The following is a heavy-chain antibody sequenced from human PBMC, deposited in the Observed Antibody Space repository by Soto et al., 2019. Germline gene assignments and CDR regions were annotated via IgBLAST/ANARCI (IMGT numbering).Heavy chain of an antibody. J-gene: IGHJ6*02. CDR3: VRENYYSGMDV. V-gene: IGHV3-66*01. CDR1: GFDASVNY. CDR2: INSGGST. Sequence: EVQLVESGGTLVQPGGSLRLSCAASGFDASVNYMTWVRQAPGKGLEWVSAINSGGSTFYADSVKGRFTISRDNSKNTLYLQMNSLRGEDTAMYYCVRENYYSGMDVWGQGTAVTVSS.